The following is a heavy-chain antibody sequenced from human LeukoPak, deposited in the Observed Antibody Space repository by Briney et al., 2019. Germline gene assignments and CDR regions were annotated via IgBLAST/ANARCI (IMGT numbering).Heavy chain of an antibody. CDR2: ISGSGGST. D-gene: IGHD2-15*01. J-gene: IGHJ4*02. V-gene: IGHV3-23*01. CDR1: GFTFSSYW. CDR3: AKAGRPNVVVVAATDY. Sequence: GGSLRLSCAVSGFTFSSYWMHWVRQAPGKGLEWVSAISGSGGSTYYADSVKGRFTISRDNSKNTLYLQMNSLRAEDTAVYYCAKAGRPNVVVVAATDYWGQGTLVTVSS.